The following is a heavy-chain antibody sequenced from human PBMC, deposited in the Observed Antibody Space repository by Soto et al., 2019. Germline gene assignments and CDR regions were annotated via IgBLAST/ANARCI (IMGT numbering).Heavy chain of an antibody. D-gene: IGHD6-13*01. Sequence: QVRLVQSGAEVKKPGASVKVSCKSSGYIFTSYRINWVRQAPGQGPEWLGWITADNGNTDYPQKLQGRVTMTTDTSTSTAYLQLRSLTSADTAVYYCTRDRRAIAAPGGGMDVWGQGTTVTVTS. CDR2: ITADNGNT. CDR1: GYIFTSYR. CDR3: TRDRRAIAAPGGGMDV. J-gene: IGHJ6*02. V-gene: IGHV1-18*01.